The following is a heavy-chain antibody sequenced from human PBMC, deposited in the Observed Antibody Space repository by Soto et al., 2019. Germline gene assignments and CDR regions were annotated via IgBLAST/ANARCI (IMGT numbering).Heavy chain of an antibody. Sequence: PGESLKISCEGAGYKLGIAWSGWVLRKPGKGLEWMGIIKPGTSDIRYSPSFRGQVTISADEAANTAFLQWSSLKTSDTAIYYCARQISFVCDSWGQGTLVTVSS. CDR3: ARQISFVCDS. CDR2: IKPGTSDI. CDR1: GYKLGIAW. J-gene: IGHJ4*02. V-gene: IGHV5-51*01. D-gene: IGHD3-16*01.